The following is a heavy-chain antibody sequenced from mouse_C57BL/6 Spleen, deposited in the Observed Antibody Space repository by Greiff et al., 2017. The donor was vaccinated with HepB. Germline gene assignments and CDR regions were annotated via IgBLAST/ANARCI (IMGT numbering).Heavy chain of an antibody. D-gene: IGHD1-1*01. J-gene: IGHJ3*01. CDR2: INPSTGGT. CDR3: ARRHGSSPAWFAY. CDR1: GYSFTGYY. Sequence: VQLQQSGPELVKPGASVKISCKASGYSFTGYYMNWVKQSPEKSLEWIGEINPSTGGTTYNQKFKAKATLTVDKSSSTAYMQRKSLTSEDSAVYYCARRHGSSPAWFAYWGQGTLVTVSA. V-gene: IGHV1-42*01.